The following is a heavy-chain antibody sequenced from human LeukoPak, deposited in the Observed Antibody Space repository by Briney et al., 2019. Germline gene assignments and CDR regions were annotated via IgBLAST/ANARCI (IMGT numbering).Heavy chain of an antibody. CDR2: ISGSGGST. Sequence: PGGSLRLSCAASGFTFSSYAMSWVRQAPGKGLEWVSAISGSGGSTYYADSVKGRFTISRDNSKNTLYLQMNSLRAEDTAVYYCAKAGRSCSSTSCYSGYWGQGTLVTVPS. D-gene: IGHD2-2*01. J-gene: IGHJ4*02. V-gene: IGHV3-23*01. CDR3: AKAGRSCSSTSCYSGY. CDR1: GFTFSSYA.